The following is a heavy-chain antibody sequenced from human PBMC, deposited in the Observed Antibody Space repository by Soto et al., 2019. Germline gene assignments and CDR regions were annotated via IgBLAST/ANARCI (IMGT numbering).Heavy chain of an antibody. V-gene: IGHV2-5*01. J-gene: IGHJ3*02. Sequence: QITVKESGPTLVTPTQTLTLTCTFSGFSFSTSGAGVGWIRQPPGKALEWLALIFWNDDKRYTPSLNSRLTITIDTSKNQVVLTMSNLDPVDTATHFCAHRRGASTTGGAFDIWGLGTKVTVSS. D-gene: IGHD1-1*01. CDR3: AHRRGASTTGGAFDI. CDR2: IFWNDDK. CDR1: GFSFSTSGAG.